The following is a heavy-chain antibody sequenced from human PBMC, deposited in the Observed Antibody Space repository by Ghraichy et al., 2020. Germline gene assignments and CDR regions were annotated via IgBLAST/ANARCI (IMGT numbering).Heavy chain of an antibody. J-gene: IGHJ4*02. D-gene: IGHD4/OR15-4a*01. CDR1: GFTFDDYA. CDR2: ISGDTIST. Sequence: GESLNISCAASGFTFDDYAMHWVRLAPGKGLEWVSLISGDTISTYYADSVKGRFTISRDNSKNSLYLQMNSLRTEDTALYYCAKVLTYYFDYWGQGTLVTVSS. V-gene: IGHV3-43*02. CDR3: AKVLTYYFDY.